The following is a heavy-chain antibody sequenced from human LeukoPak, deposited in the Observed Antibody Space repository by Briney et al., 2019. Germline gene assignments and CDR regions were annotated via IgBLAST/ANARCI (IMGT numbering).Heavy chain of an antibody. CDR2: ISRSGSTK. D-gene: IGHD2-2*01. Sequence: PGGSLRLSCAASGFTFSDYNMRWIRQAPGKGLEWVSSISRSGSTKYYADSVKGRFTISRDNAKNSLFLQMNSLRAEDTALYYCAKDRRSSTTRGAFDIWGQGTMVTVSS. V-gene: IGHV3-11*01. J-gene: IGHJ3*02. CDR3: AKDRRSSTTRGAFDI. CDR1: GFTFSDYN.